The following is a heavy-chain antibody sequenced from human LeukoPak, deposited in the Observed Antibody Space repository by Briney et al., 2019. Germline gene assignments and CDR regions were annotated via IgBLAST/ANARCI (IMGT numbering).Heavy chain of an antibody. CDR3: ARDPLNPEYYFDY. CDR2: IWYDGSNK. J-gene: IGHJ4*02. CDR1: GFTFSSYG. D-gene: IGHD3-16*02. V-gene: IGHV3-33*01. Sequence: GRSLRLSCAASGFTFSSYGMHWVRQAPGKGLEWVAVIWYDGSNKYYADSVKGRFTISRDNSKNTLYLQMNSLRAEDTAVYYCARDPLNPEYYFDYWGQGTLVTVSS.